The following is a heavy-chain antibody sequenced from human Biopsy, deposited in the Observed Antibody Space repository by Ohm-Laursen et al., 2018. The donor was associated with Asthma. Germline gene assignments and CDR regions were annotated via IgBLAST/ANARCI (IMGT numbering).Heavy chain of an antibody. CDR2: LIPVLGTP. V-gene: IGHV1-69*13. CDR3: ARGYSGSDRIVYYYSGLEV. D-gene: IGHD5-12*01. Sequence: SVKVSCKASEDSFSNYAISWVRQAPGQGLGWMGGLIPVLGTPDHAQMFEGRVTITADESTSTAYMELSSLSSEDTAVYYCARGYSGSDRIVYYYSGLEVWGQGTTVTVSS. J-gene: IGHJ6*02. CDR1: EDSFSNYA.